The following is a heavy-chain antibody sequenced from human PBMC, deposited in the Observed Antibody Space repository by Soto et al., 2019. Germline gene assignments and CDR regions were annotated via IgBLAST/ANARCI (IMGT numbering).Heavy chain of an antibody. CDR2: ISWNSGSI. CDR3: AKGYSSGWRSYYFDY. D-gene: IGHD6-19*01. Sequence: EVQLVESGGGLVQPGRSLRLSCAASGFTFDDYAMHWVRQAPGKGLEWGSGISWNSGSIGYADSVKGRFTISRDNAKNSLYLQMNSLRAEDTALYYCAKGYSSGWRSYYFDYWGQGTLVTVSS. V-gene: IGHV3-9*01. CDR1: GFTFDDYA. J-gene: IGHJ4*02.